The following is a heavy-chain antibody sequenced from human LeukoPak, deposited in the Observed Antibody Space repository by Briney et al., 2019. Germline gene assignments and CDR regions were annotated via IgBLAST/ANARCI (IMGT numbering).Heavy chain of an antibody. Sequence: ASVKVSCKASGYTFTSYYMHWVRQAPGQGLEWMGIINPSGGSTSYAQKFQGRVTMTRDTSTSTVYMELSSLRSEDTAVYYCARTAADGDYLYYFDYWGQGTLVTVSS. J-gene: IGHJ4*02. CDR2: INPSGGST. V-gene: IGHV1-46*01. CDR3: ARTAADGDYLYYFDY. D-gene: IGHD4-17*01. CDR1: GYTFTSYY.